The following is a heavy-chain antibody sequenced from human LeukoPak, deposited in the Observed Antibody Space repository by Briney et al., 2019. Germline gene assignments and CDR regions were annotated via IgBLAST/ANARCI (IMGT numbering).Heavy chain of an antibody. CDR3: ARGVRIAVAGYIDY. D-gene: IGHD6-19*01. V-gene: IGHV3-30*03. CDR2: ISYDGSNK. J-gene: IGHJ4*02. Sequence: GGSLRLSCAASGFTFSRYGMHWVRQAPGKGLEWVAVISYDGSNKNYADSVKGRFTISRDNSKNTLYLQMNSLRAEDTAVYYCARGVRIAVAGYIDYWGQGTLVTVSS. CDR1: GFTFSRYG.